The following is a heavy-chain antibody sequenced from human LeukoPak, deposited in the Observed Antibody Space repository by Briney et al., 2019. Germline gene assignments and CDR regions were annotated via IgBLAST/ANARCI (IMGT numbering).Heavy chain of an antibody. Sequence: GGSLRLSCAASRFTFSSYAMLWVRQLPGKGLEWVAIISYDGSNTYYADSVKGRFTISRDNSKNTLYLQMNSLRAEDTAVYYCARELSLMVYAMGYFDYWGQGTLVTVSS. CDR2: ISYDGSNT. D-gene: IGHD2-8*01. CDR1: RFTFSSYA. V-gene: IGHV3-30*04. J-gene: IGHJ4*02. CDR3: ARELSLMVYAMGYFDY.